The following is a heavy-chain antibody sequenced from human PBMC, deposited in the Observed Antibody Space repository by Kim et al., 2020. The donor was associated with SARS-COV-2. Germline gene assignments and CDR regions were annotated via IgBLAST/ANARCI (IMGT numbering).Heavy chain of an antibody. Sequence: SQTLSLTCAISGDSVSSTSSTWSWIRQSPSRGLEWLGRTYYRSKWYYDYAVSVNGRKVISPDTSKGQFSLQLLSVTPEDTAVYYCARETAITNYFDYWAQGTLVTVSA. D-gene: IGHD1-20*01. J-gene: IGHJ4*02. CDR1: GDSVSSTSST. CDR3: ARETAITNYFDY. V-gene: IGHV6-1*01. CDR2: TYYRSKWYY.